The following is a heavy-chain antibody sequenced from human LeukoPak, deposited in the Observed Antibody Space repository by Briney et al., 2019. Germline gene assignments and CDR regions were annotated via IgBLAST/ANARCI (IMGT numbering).Heavy chain of an antibody. V-gene: IGHV1-24*01. D-gene: IGHD2-15*01. CDR3: PTVVVAAFNWFDP. Sequence: ASVKVSCKVSGYTRTELSMHWVRQAPGKGLEWMGGFDPEDGETIYAQKFQGRVTMTEDTSTDTAYMELSSPRSEDTAVYYCPTVVVAAFNWFDPWGQGTLVTVSS. CDR1: GYTRTELS. J-gene: IGHJ5*02. CDR2: FDPEDGET.